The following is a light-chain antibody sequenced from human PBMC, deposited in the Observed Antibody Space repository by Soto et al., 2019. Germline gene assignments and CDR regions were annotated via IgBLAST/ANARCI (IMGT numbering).Light chain of an antibody. CDR3: QQYESFPRT. J-gene: IGKJ1*01. CDR1: QDIRND. Sequence: DIQMTQSPSSLSASVGDRVTITCRASQDIRNDLGWYQQKPGKAPKLLIYKASTLESGVPSRFSGSGSGTEFTLSISSLQPDDFATYYCQQYESFPRTFGQGTKVEI. CDR2: KAS. V-gene: IGKV1-17*01.